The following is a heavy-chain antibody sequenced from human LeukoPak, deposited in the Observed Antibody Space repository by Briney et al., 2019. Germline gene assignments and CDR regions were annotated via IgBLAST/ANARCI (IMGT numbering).Heavy chain of an antibody. D-gene: IGHD4-11*01. Sequence: GSLRLSCAASGFTFSSYSMNWVRQAPGKGLEWIGSIYYSGSTYYNPSLKSRVTISVDTSKNQLSLKLSSVTAADTAVYYCAGFTVTTRVDAFDIWGQGTMVTVSS. CDR2: IYYSGST. CDR3: AGFTVTTRVDAFDI. J-gene: IGHJ3*02. CDR1: GFTFSSYSMN. V-gene: IGHV4-59*05.